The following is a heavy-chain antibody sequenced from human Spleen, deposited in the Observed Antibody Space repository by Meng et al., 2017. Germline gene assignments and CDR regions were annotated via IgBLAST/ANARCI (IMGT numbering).Heavy chain of an antibody. D-gene: IGHD6-13*01. CDR1: GFTFSCYS. CDR3: ARHSSSWSNDAFDI. V-gene: IGHV3-21*01. J-gene: IGHJ3*02. Sequence: GESLKISCAASGFTFSCYSMNWVRQAPGKGLEGVSSIKGRINISRANAKNSLYLQMNSLSAEDTAVYYCARHSSSWSNDAFDIWGQGTMVTVSS. CDR2: I.